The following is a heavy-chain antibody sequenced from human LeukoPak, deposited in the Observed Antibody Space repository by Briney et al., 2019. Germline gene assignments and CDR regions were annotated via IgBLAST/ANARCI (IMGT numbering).Heavy chain of an antibody. D-gene: IGHD1-26*01. CDR1: GFTFSSYA. J-gene: IGHJ4*02. CDR3: ARPLGGSYFELDY. V-gene: IGHV3-30-3*01. CDR2: ISYDGSNK. Sequence: RGSLRLSCAASGFTFSSYAMHWVRQAPGKGLEWVAVISYDGSNKYYADSVKGRFTISRDNSKNTLYLQMNSLRAEDTAVYYCARPLGGSYFELDYWGQGTLVTVSS.